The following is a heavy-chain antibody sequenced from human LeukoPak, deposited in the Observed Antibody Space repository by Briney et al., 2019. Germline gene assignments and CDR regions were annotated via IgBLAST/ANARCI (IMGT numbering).Heavy chain of an antibody. J-gene: IGHJ5*02. Sequence: GASVKVSCKASGYNFISYGFSWVRQAPGQGLEWMGWVSAYNGNTKYAQKFQDRVTMTTNTSTSTAYMELRGLRPDDTAVYYCAREGGVWGVTVAGFDPWGQGTLVSVSS. V-gene: IGHV1-18*01. D-gene: IGHD3-10*01. CDR3: AREGGVWGVTVAGFDP. CDR1: GYNFISYG. CDR2: VSAYNGNT.